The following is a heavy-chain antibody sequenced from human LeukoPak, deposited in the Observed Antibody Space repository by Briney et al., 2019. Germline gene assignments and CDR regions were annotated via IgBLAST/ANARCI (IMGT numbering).Heavy chain of an antibody. CDR2: IYPGDSDT. D-gene: IGHD5-12*01. J-gene: IGHJ4*02. V-gene: IGHV5-51*01. CDR3: ARREWLLGTGVDY. CDR1: GYSFTSYW. Sequence: GESLKISCKGSGYSFTSYWIGWVRQMPGKGLEWMGIIYPGDSDTRYSPSFQGQVTISADKSISTDYLQWSSLKASDTAMYYCARREWLLGTGVDYWGQGTLVTVSS.